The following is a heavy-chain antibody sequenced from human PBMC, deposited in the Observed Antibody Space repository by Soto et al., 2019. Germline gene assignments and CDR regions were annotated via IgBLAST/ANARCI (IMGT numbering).Heavy chain of an antibody. CDR1: GAPISGGDYH. Sequence: QVQLQESGPGRVKPSQTLSLMCTVSGAPISGGDYHWSWIRQPPGKGLEWIGYIFPSGVTHYNSSLGSRITMSVETSKSHFSLKLTSVTAADTAVYFCARGSAAKRYFDLWGRGTLVTVSS. J-gene: IGHJ2*01. CDR3: ARGSAAKRYFDL. CDR2: IFPSGVT. D-gene: IGHD5-18*01. V-gene: IGHV4-30-4*01.